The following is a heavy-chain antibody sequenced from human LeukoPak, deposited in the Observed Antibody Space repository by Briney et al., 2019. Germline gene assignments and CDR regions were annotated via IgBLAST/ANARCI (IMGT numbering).Heavy chain of an antibody. CDR3: ASWRSATMVRGVMDWFDP. CDR1: GGTFSSYA. Sequence: SVKVSCKASGGTFSSYAISWVRQAPGQGLEWMGRIIPILGKANYAQKFQGRVTITADKSTSTAYMELSSLRSGDTAVYYCASWRSATMVRGVMDWFDPWGQGTLVTVSS. D-gene: IGHD3-10*01. V-gene: IGHV1-69*04. CDR2: IIPILGKA. J-gene: IGHJ5*02.